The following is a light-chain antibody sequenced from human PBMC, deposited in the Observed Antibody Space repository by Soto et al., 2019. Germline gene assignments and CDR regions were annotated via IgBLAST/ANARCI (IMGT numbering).Light chain of an antibody. V-gene: IGLV2-11*01. CDR2: DVS. Sequence: QSVLTQPRSVSGSPGQSVTIPCTGTSSDVGGYNYVSWYQRHAGKGPKLIIYDVSERPSGVPDRFSAPKSGNTASLTISGLQAEDEADYDCSSYAGNYVYVFGSGTKVTVL. CDR1: SSDVGGYNY. CDR3: SSYAGNYVYV. J-gene: IGLJ1*01.